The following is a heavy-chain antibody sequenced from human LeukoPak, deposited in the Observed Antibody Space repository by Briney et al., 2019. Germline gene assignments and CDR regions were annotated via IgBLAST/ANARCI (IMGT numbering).Heavy chain of an antibody. Sequence: ASVKVSCKASGYTFTSYDINWARQATGQGLEWMGWMNPNSGNTGYAQKFQGRVTITRNTSISTAYMELSSLRSEDTAVYYCARTPRSWNYGGLYYFDYWGQGTLVTVSS. D-gene: IGHD1-7*01. CDR3: ARTPRSWNYGGLYYFDY. J-gene: IGHJ4*02. CDR2: MNPNSGNT. CDR1: GYTFTSYD. V-gene: IGHV1-8*03.